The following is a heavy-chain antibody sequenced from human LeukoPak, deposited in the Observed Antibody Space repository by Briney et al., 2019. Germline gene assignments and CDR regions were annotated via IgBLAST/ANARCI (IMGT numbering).Heavy chain of an antibody. CDR2: INGDGSST. D-gene: IGHD3-22*01. V-gene: IGHV3-74*01. CDR1: GFTFSSYW. J-gene: IGHJ3*02. CDR3: ARDPYYYDSSGYHDAFDI. Sequence: GGSLRLSCAASGFTFSSYWMHWVHQAPGKGLVWVSRINGDGSSTSYADSVKGRFTISRDNAKNTLYLQMNSLRAGDTAVYYCARDPYYYDSSGYHDAFDIWGQGTMVTVSS.